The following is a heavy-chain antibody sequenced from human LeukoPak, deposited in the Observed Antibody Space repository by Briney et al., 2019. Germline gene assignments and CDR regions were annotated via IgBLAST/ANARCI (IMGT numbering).Heavy chain of an antibody. CDR1: GFTFSSYA. CDR3: ARWLRRPIDY. V-gene: IGHV3-23*01. CDR2: ISGNGDDT. D-gene: IGHD5-12*01. J-gene: IGHJ4*02. Sequence: PGGSLRLSCAASGFTFSSYAMTWVRQAPGKGLEWVSAISGNGDDTYYADSVKGRFTISRDNSRTTLFLQVNSLRAEDTAVYYCARWLRRPIDYWGQGTLVTVSS.